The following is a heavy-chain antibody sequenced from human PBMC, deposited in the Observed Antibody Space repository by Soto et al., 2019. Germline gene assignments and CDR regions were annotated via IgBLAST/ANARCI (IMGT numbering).Heavy chain of an antibody. CDR3: ARGTPVGYWFDP. Sequence: ASVKVSCKASGGTFSSYAISWVRQAPGQGLEWMGGIIPIFGTANYAQKFQGRVTITADESTSTAYMELSSLRSEDTAVYYCARGTPVGYWFDPWGQGTLVTVSS. V-gene: IGHV1-69*13. CDR2: IIPIFGTA. CDR1: GGTFSSYA. J-gene: IGHJ5*02. D-gene: IGHD2-15*01.